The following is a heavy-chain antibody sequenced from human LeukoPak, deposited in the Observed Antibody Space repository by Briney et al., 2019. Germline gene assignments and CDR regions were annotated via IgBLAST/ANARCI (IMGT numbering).Heavy chain of an antibody. V-gene: IGHV3-53*01. CDR3: ATLYGSSRGAFDY. D-gene: IGHD3-10*01. CDR1: GFMFTSYW. CDR2: LYSGGGT. Sequence: GGSLRLSCAASGFMFTSYWMSWVRQAPGKGLEWVSVLYSGGGTYYADSVKGRFTISRDNSKNTLYLQMDSLRAEDTAIYYCATLYGSSRGAFDYWGQGTLVTVSS. J-gene: IGHJ4*02.